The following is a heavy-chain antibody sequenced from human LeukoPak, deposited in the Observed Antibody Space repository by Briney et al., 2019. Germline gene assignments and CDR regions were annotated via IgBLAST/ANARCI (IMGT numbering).Heavy chain of an antibody. J-gene: IGHJ4*02. CDR3: AKGGFGIVVVISASGDY. CDR1: GFTFSSYA. D-gene: IGHD3-22*01. Sequence: GGSLRLSCAASGFTFSSYAMSWVRQAPGEGLEWVSAISGSGGSTYYADSVKGRFTISRDNSKNTLYLQMNSLRAEDTAVYYCAKGGFGIVVVISASGDYWGQGTLVTVSS. V-gene: IGHV3-23*01. CDR2: ISGSGGST.